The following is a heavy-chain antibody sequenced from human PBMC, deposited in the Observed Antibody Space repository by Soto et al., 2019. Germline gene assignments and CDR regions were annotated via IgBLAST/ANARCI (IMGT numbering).Heavy chain of an antibody. V-gene: IGHV3-21*01. CDR2: ITSSSGYI. CDR3: ARGSYSSLDY. D-gene: IGHD6-13*01. CDR1: GFTFSSYS. Sequence: PGGSLRLSCAASGFTFSSYSMNWVRQAPGKGLEWVSSITSSSGYIYYADSVKGRFTISRDNAKNSPYLQMNSLRAEDTAVYYCARGSYSSLDYWGQGTLVTVS. J-gene: IGHJ4*02.